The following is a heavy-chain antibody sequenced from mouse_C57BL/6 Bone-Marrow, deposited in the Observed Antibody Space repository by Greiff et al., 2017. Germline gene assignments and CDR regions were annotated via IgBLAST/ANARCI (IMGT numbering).Heavy chain of an antibody. J-gene: IGHJ3*01. Sequence: VQLKESGPELVKPGASVKMSCKASGYTFTDYNMHWVKQSHGKSLEWIGYINPNNGGTSYNQKFKGKATLTVNKSSSTAYMELRSLTSGDSAVYYCARAAWFAYWGQGTLVTVSA. CDR2: INPNNGGT. V-gene: IGHV1-22*01. CDR1: GYTFTDYN. CDR3: ARAAWFAY.